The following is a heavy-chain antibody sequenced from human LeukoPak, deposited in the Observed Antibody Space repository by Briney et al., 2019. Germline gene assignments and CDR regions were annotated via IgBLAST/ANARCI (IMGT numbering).Heavy chain of an antibody. CDR3: AKDPSSGWFFDY. V-gene: IGHV3-30*18. J-gene: IGHJ4*02. Sequence: GGSLILSCTASGFTFSSYGMHWVRQAPGKGLEWVAVISYDGSIKYYADSVKGRFTISRDNSKNTLYLQMNSLRAEDTAVYYCAKDPSSGWFFDYWGQGTLVTVSS. CDR2: ISYDGSIK. CDR1: GFTFSSYG. D-gene: IGHD6-19*01.